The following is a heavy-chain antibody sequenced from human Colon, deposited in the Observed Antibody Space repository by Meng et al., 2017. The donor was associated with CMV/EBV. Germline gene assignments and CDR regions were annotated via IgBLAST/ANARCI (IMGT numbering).Heavy chain of an antibody. V-gene: IGHV3-9*01. CDR3: ATLHTALDV. CDR2: FSWNSGSI. Sequence: SLKISCAASGFTFDDYAMHWVRQAPGKGLEWVSGFSWNSGSIGYADSVKGRFTISRDDAKNSLYLQMNSLRAEDTALYYCATLHTALDVWGQGTTVTVSS. D-gene: IGHD5-18*01. J-gene: IGHJ6*02. CDR1: GFTFDDYA.